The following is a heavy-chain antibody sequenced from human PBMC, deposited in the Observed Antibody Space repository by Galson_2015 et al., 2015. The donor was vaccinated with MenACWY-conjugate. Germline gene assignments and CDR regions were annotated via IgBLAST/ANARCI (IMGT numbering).Heavy chain of an antibody. J-gene: IGHJ4*02. Sequence: SLRLSCAASGITFSRCGMNWVRQAPGKGLEWISYISPGGGTKYYADSAKGRFTISRDDAENSLFLQLSSLRDEDTAVYYCSWGRNPTVNSMFLHYCGLGTQVIVSS. CDR3: SWGRNPTVNSMFLHY. V-gene: IGHV3-48*03. CDR2: ISPGGGTK. CDR1: GITFSRCG. D-gene: IGHD3-10*02.